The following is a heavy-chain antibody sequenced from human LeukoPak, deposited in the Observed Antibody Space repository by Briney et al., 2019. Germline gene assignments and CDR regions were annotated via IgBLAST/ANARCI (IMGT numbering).Heavy chain of an antibody. V-gene: IGHV3-21*04. CDR1: GFTFSNYD. J-gene: IGHJ4*02. D-gene: IGHD6-19*01. Sequence: GGSLRLSCAASGFTFSNYDMNWVRQSPGKGLEWVSSIDTDGTYIHYADSVKGRFTISRDNSKNTLYLQMNSLRAEDTAVYYCAKKSSGWRFDYWGQGTLVTVSS. CDR3: AKKSSGWRFDY. CDR2: IDTDGTYI.